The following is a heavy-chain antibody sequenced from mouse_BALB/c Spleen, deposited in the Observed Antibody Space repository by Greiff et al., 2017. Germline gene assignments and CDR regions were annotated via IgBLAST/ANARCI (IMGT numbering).Heavy chain of an antibody. J-gene: IGHJ2*01. CDR2: ISYSGST. Sequence: EVKLMESGPGLVKPSQSLPLTCTVTGYSITSDYAWNWIRQFPGNKLEWMGYISYSGSTSYNPSLKSRISITRDTSKNQFFLQLNSVTTEDTATYYCARSTGPFDYWGQGTTLTVSS. CDR1: GYSITSDYA. CDR3: ARSTGPFDY. V-gene: IGHV3-2*02. D-gene: IGHD4-1*01.